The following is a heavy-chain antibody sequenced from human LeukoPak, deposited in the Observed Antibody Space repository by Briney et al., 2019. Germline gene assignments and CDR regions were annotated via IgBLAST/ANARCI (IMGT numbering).Heavy chain of an antibody. V-gene: IGHV1-2*02. CDR1: GYTFTGYY. CDR3: ARLGYYGSGSYYNYYSK. CDR2: INPNSGGT. J-gene: IGHJ4*02. Sequence: ASVKVSCKASGYTFTGYYMHWVRQAPGQGLEWMGWINPNSGGTNYAQKFQGRVTMTRDTSISTAYMELSRLRSDDTAVYYCARLGYYGSGSYYNYYSKWGQGTLVTVSS. D-gene: IGHD3-10*01.